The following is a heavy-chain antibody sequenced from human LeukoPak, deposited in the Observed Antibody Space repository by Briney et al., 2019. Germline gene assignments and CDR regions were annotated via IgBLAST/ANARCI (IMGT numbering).Heavy chain of an antibody. CDR3: ARATQRQYYFDY. CDR1: GYTFTGYY. Sequence: GASVKVSCKASGYTFTGYYMHWVRQAPGQGLEWMGWINPNSGGTNYAQKFQGRVTITRDTSISTAYMELSRLRSDDTAVYYCARATQRQYYFDYWGQGTLVTVSS. V-gene: IGHV1-2*02. D-gene: IGHD6-19*01. CDR2: INPNSGGT. J-gene: IGHJ4*02.